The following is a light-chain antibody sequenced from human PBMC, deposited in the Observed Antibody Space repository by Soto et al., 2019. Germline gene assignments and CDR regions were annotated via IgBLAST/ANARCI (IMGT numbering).Light chain of an antibody. CDR1: QSITTY. J-gene: IGKJ5*01. V-gene: IGKV1-39*01. CDR2: STS. CDR3: QQSYSTPRT. Sequence: DIQMTPSPSSLSASVGDRVTITCRASQSITTYLNWYQQKPGKAPKLLIYSTSTLQSRVPSRFSGSGSGTDFTLTISSLQPEDFATYFCQQSYSTPRTFGQGTRLEIK.